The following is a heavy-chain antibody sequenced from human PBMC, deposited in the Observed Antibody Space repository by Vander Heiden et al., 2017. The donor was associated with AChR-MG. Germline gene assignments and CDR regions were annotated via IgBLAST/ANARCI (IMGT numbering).Heavy chain of an antibody. CDR3: ARDQEEWLVQEDYFDY. D-gene: IGHD6-19*01. V-gene: IGHV3-7*03. CDR1: GFTFSSYW. J-gene: IGHJ4*02. Sequence: EVQLVESGGGLVQPGGSLRLSCAASGFTFSSYWMSWVRQAPGKGLEWVANIKQDGSEKYYVDSVKGRFTISRDNAKNSLYLQMNSLRAEDTAVYYCARDQEEWLVQEDYFDYWGQGTLVTVSS. CDR2: IKQDGSEK.